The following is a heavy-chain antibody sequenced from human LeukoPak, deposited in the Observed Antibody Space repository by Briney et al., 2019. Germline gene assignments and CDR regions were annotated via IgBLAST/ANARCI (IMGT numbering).Heavy chain of an antibody. J-gene: IGHJ4*02. D-gene: IGHD5-18*01. CDR2: IKQDGSEK. CDR3: ATDHWGYSYDL. V-gene: IGHV3-7*03. Sequence: GGSLRLSCAASGFTSSWMSWVRQAPGKGLEWVANIKQDGSEKYYVDSVKGRFTISRDNAKNSLYLQMNSLRAEDTAVYYCATDHWGYSYDLWGQGTQVTVSS. CDR1: GFTSSW.